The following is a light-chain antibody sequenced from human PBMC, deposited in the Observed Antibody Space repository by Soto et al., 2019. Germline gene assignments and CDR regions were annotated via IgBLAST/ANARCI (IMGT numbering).Light chain of an antibody. J-gene: IGKJ1*01. CDR2: DTS. V-gene: IGKV3-20*01. CDR3: QQYDSSPWT. Sequence: EIVLTQSPGTLALSQGERATLSCRASQSVSSSYLAWYQQTPGQAPRLLVYDTSYRATGVPDRFSGSGSGTDFTLTISRLEPEDSAVYDCQQYDSSPWTFGQGTKVDIK. CDR1: QSVSSSY.